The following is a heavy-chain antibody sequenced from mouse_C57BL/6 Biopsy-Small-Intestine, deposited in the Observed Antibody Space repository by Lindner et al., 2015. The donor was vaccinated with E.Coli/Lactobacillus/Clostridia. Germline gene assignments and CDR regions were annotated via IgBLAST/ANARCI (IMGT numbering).Heavy chain of an antibody. D-gene: IGHD2-3*01. CDR3: ARWGYDGYYADY. J-gene: IGHJ2*01. Sequence: VQLQESGPELVKPGASVKISCKASGYSFTDYNMNWVKQSNGKSLEWIGVINPNYGTTSYNQKFKGKATLTADKSSSTAYMQFSSLTSEDSAIYYCARWGYDGYYADYWGQGTTPTVSS. V-gene: IGHV1-39*01. CDR1: GYSFTDYN. CDR2: INPNYGTT.